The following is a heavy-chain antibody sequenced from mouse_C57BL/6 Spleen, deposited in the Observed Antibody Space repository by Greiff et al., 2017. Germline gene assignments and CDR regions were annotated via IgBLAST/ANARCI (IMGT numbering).Heavy chain of an antibody. CDR3: ARKSDYYGSSYFDY. CDR1: GYTFTDYY. CDR2: IYPGSGNT. V-gene: IGHV1-76*01. Sequence: QVQLKQSGAELVRPGASVKLSCKASGYTFTDYYINWVKQRPGQGLEWIARIYPGSGNTYYNEKFKGKATLTAEKSSSTAYMQLSSLTSEDSAVYFCARKSDYYGSSYFDYWGQGTTLTVSS. J-gene: IGHJ2*01. D-gene: IGHD1-1*01.